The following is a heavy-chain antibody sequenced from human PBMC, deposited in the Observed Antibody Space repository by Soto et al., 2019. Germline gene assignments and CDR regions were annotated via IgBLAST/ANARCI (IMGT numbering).Heavy chain of an antibody. J-gene: IGHJ6*02. CDR3: TRDHPDREQELALSYNGMDV. Sequence: EVHLVESGGYLVEPGGSLRLSCAASGFNFNNYGMNWVRQAPGKGLEWVSSISATTYYIYYADSVKGRFSISRDNAKNSLFLQMNSLRVEDTAVYYCTRDHPDREQELALSYNGMDVWGRGTTVTVSS. CDR1: GFNFNNYG. V-gene: IGHV3-21*01. D-gene: IGHD6-13*01. CDR2: ISATTYYI.